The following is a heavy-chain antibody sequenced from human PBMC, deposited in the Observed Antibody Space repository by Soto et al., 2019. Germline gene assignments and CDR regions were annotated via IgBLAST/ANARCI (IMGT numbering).Heavy chain of an antibody. CDR3: ARSHRKEPAAIAPFDY. D-gene: IGHD2-2*01. CDR2: IIPIFGTA. CDR1: GGTFSSYA. Sequence: VASVKVSCKASGGTFSSYAISWVRQAPGQGLEWMGGIIPIFGTANYAQKFQGRVTITADESTSTAYMELSSLRSEDTAVYYCARSHRKEPAAIAPFDYWGQGTLVTVSS. J-gene: IGHJ4*02. V-gene: IGHV1-69*13.